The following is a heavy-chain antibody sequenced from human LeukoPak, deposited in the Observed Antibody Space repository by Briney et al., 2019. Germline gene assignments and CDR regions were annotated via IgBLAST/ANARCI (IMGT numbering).Heavy chain of an antibody. CDR3: ARGGGYSSSWYLGVGGVQSWFDP. Sequence: GGSLRLSCAASGFTFSSYAMSWVRQAPGKGLEWVSAISGSGGSTYYADSVKGRFTTSRDNSKNTLYLQMNSLRAEDTAVYYCARGGGYSSSWYLGVGGVQSWFDPWGQGTLVTVSS. J-gene: IGHJ5*02. CDR2: ISGSGGST. D-gene: IGHD6-13*01. V-gene: IGHV3-23*01. CDR1: GFTFSSYA.